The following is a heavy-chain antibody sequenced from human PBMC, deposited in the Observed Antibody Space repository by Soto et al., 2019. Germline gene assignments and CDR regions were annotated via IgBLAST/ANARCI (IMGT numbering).Heavy chain of an antibody. CDR2: ISGSGGST. J-gene: IGHJ4*02. CDR1: GFTFSSYA. Sequence: GGSLRLSCAASGFTFSSYAMSWVRQAPGKGLEWVSAISGSGGSTYYADSVKGRFTISRDNSKNTLYLQMNSLRAEDTAVYYCAKDVTVIAVAGPFFDYWGQGTLVTVSS. CDR3: AKDVTVIAVAGPFFDY. D-gene: IGHD6-19*01. V-gene: IGHV3-23*01.